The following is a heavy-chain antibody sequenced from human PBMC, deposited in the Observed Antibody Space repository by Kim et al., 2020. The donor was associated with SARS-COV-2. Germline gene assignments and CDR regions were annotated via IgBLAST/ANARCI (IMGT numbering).Heavy chain of an antibody. CDR3: AVGGTVTTDFDY. D-gene: IGHD4-17*01. V-gene: IGHV3-23*01. CDR1: GFTFSSYA. CDR2: ISGSGGST. Sequence: GGSLRLSCAASGFTFSSYAMSWVRQAPGKGLEWVSAISGSGGSTYYADSVKGRFTISRDNSKNTLYLQMNSLRAEDTAVYYCAVGGTVTTDFDYWGQGTLVTVSS. J-gene: IGHJ4*02.